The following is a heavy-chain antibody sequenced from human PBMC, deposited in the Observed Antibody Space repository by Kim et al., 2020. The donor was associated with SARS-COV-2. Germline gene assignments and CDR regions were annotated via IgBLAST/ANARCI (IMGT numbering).Heavy chain of an antibody. V-gene: IGHV4-34*01. Sequence: NYNPSLKSRVTISVDTSKNQFSLKLSSVTAADTAVYYCARGRAAYHFDYWGQGTLVTVSS. D-gene: IGHD2-2*02. J-gene: IGHJ4*02. CDR3: ARGRAAYHFDY.